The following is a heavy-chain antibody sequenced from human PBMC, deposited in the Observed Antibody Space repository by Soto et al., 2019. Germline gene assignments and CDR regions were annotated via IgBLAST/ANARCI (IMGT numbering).Heavy chain of an antibody. CDR1: GGSIRSYC. V-gene: IGHV4-59*08. CDR3: ARASPPYCSGGSCYTDI. Sequence: SETLSLTCTVSGGSIRSYCWTWIRQPPGEGLEWIGCICNSGTTNYNPSLKSRVTISVDTSKNQFSLKLSSVTAADTAVYYCARASPPYCSGGSCYTDIWGQGTMVTVSS. CDR2: ICNSGTT. D-gene: IGHD2-15*01. J-gene: IGHJ3*02.